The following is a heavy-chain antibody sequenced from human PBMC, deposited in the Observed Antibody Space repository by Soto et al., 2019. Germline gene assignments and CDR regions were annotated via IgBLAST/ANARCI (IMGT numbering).Heavy chain of an antibody. Sequence: PSGTLSLTCAVCGGSISISNWWSWVRQPPGKGLEWIGEIYHSGSTNYNPSLKSRVTISVDKSKNQFSLKLSSVTAADTAVYYCARLDSSGYYPLYYFDYWGQGTLVTVSS. J-gene: IGHJ4*02. CDR2: IYHSGST. CDR3: ARLDSSGYYPLYYFDY. CDR1: GGSISISNW. V-gene: IGHV4-4*02. D-gene: IGHD3-22*01.